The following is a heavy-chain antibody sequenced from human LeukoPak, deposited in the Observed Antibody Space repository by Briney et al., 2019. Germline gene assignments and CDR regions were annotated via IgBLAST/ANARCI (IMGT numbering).Heavy chain of an antibody. V-gene: IGHV1-2*02. CDR3: ATTGYGGTYDAFDI. CDR1: RYTLTGYY. Sequence: ASVKVSCKASRYTLTGYYFHWVRQAPGQGLEWMGWINPNSGGTNYAQKFQGRVTMTRDTSINTIYMELGRLRFDDTAVFYCATTGYGGTYDAFDIWGQGTMVTVSS. CDR2: INPNSGGT. J-gene: IGHJ3*02. D-gene: IGHD4-23*01.